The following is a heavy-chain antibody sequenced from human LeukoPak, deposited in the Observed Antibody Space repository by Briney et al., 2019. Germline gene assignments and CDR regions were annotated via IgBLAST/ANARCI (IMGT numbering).Heavy chain of an antibody. CDR1: GLTFHDYV. Sequence: SLLLSCAPSGLTFHDYVMHWVRPAPGKGPQWVSGISWNSGSIGYADSVQGRFTISRDNAKNSLYLQMNSLRAEVTAFYYCAKAGGGYYDSSGYLDYWGQGTLVTVSS. D-gene: IGHD3-22*01. J-gene: IGHJ4*02. CDR2: ISWNSGSI. V-gene: IGHV3-9*01. CDR3: AKAGGGYYDSSGYLDY.